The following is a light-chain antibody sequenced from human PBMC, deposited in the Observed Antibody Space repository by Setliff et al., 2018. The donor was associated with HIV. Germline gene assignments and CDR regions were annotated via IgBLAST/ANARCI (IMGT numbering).Light chain of an antibody. CDR1: SSDVGGYYY. J-gene: IGLJ1*01. CDR3: SSYTTSITVV. V-gene: IGLV2-14*01. CDR2: EVS. Sequence: QSALAQPASVSGSPGQSITISCTGTSSDVGGYYYVSWYQQPPGAAPKLIMYEVSHRPSGVPDRFSGSKSDSTASLTISGLQPEDEADCYCSSYTTSITVVFGTGTKVTVL.